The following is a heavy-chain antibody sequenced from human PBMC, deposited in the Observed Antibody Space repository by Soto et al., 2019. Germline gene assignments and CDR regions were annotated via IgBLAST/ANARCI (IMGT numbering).Heavy chain of an antibody. V-gene: IGHV4-30-4*01. CDR2: IYYSGGT. CDR3: ARASTGELWVYANWFDP. Sequence: QVQLQESGPGLVKPSQTLSLTCTVSGGSISSGDYYWSWIRQPPGKGLEWIGLIYYSGGTYYKPSLKSRVTISVDTSKNKFSPNLSSVTAADTAVYYCARASTGELWVYANWFDPWGPGTLVTVSS. CDR1: GGSISSGDYY. J-gene: IGHJ5*02. D-gene: IGHD3-16*01.